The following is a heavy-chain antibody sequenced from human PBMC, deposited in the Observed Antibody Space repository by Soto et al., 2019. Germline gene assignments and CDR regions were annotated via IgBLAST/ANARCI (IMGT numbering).Heavy chain of an antibody. V-gene: IGHV3-30*18. J-gene: IGHJ4*01. CDR1: GFTFSSYG. CDR2: ISYDGSNK. Sequence: QVQLVESGGGVVQPGRSLRLSCAASGFTFSSYGMHWVRQATGKGLEWVAVISYDGSNKYYADSVKGRFTISRDNSKNTLYLQMYSLRAEDTAVYYCAKGSTAMTYFDYWGQGTVVTVSS. D-gene: IGHD5-18*01. CDR3: AKGSTAMTYFDY.